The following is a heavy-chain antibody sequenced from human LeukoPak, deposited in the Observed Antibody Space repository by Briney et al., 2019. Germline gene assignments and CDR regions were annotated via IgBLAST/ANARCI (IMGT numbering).Heavy chain of an antibody. CDR2: ISSSGSTI. D-gene: IGHD5-24*01. Sequence: GGSLGLSCAASGFTFSSYEMNWVRQAPGKGLEWVSYISSSGSTIYYADSVKGRFTISRDNAKNSLYLQMNSQRAEDTAVYYCARTVEMAPNYDAFDIWGQGTMVTVSS. J-gene: IGHJ3*02. CDR3: ARTVEMAPNYDAFDI. V-gene: IGHV3-48*03. CDR1: GFTFSSYE.